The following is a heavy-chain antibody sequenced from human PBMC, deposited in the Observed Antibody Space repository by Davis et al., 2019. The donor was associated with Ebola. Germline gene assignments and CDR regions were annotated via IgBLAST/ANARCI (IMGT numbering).Heavy chain of an antibody. CDR1: GFTFSGSA. CDR3: TRRGGLELRGGIYGMDV. Sequence: PGGSLRLSCAASGFTFSGSAMHWVRQASGKGLEWVGRIRSKANSYATAYAASVKGRFTISRDDSKNTAYLQMNSLKTEDTAVYYCTRRGGLELRGGIYGMDVWGQGTTVTVSS. CDR2: IRSKANSYAT. D-gene: IGHD1-7*01. J-gene: IGHJ6*02. V-gene: IGHV3-73*01.